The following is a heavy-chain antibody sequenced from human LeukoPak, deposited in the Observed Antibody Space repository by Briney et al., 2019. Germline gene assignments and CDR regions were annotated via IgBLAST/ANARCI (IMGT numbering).Heavy chain of an antibody. CDR2: IYYSGST. D-gene: IGHD6-19*01. Sequence: SETLSLTCTVSGGSISSSSYYWGWIRQPPGKGLEWIGSIYYSGSTYYNPSLKSRVTISVDTSKNQFSLKLSSVTAADTAAYYCARVEYSSGWYENWFDPWGQGTLVTVSS. J-gene: IGHJ5*02. CDR1: GGSISSSSYY. V-gene: IGHV4-39*07. CDR3: ARVEYSSGWYENWFDP.